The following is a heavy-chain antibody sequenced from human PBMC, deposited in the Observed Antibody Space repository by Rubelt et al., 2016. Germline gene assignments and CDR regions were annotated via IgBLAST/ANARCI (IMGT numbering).Heavy chain of an antibody. V-gene: IGHV3-74*01. CDR1: GFTLSSYW. D-gene: IGHD6-25*01. J-gene: IGHJ3*02. Sequence: EVQLVESGGGLVQPGGSLRLSCAASGFTLSSYWMHWVRQAPGKGLEWVAGIDWDGGSTGYADSVKGRFTISRDNAKNSLFLQMNSLRDEDTAVYYCAKHVMGQRAFDIWGQGTMVTVSS. CDR2: IDWDGGST. CDR3: AKHVMGQRAFDI.